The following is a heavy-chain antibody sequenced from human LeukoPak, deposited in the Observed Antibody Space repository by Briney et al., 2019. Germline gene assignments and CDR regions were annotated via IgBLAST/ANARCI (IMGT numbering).Heavy chain of an antibody. CDR1: GXSISSSSCY. J-gene: IGHJ5*02. CDR3: ARRYDNSDFYHWLDP. CDR2: IYYSGST. V-gene: IGHV4-39*01. D-gene: IGHD3-22*01. Sequence: SETLSLTCTVSGXSISSSSCYWGWIRQPPGKGLEWIGSIYYSGSTYYNPSLKSRVTISVDTSKNQFSLKLSSVTAADTAVYYCARRYDNSDFYHWLDPWGQGTLVTVSS.